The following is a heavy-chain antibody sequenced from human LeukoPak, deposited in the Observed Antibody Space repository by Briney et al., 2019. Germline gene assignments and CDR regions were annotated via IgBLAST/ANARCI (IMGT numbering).Heavy chain of an antibody. CDR3: ARGRRDCGGDCYVAFDF. CDR1: GFTFSSYS. D-gene: IGHD2-21*02. CDR2: ISSSSSYI. Sequence: GGSLRLSCAASGFTFSSYSMNWVRQAPGKGLEWVSSISSSSSYIYYADSVKGRFTISRDNAKNSLYLQMNSLRADDTAVYYCARGRRDCGGDCYVAFDFWGQGTMVAVSS. V-gene: IGHV3-21*04. J-gene: IGHJ3*01.